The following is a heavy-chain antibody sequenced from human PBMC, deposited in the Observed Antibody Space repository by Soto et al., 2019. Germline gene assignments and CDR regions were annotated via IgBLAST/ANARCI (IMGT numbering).Heavy chain of an antibody. J-gene: IGHJ6*02. Sequence: PGGSLRLSCAASGSTFSSSEMHWVRQAPRKGLEWVSYISKSGTVIYYADSVKGRFTISRDNAKNLLYLQMNSLRAEDTAVYFCASVNLRFSYGIDVWGQGTSVTVSS. V-gene: IGHV3-48*03. CDR1: GSTFSSSE. D-gene: IGHD3-3*01. CDR2: ISKSGTVI. CDR3: ASVNLRFSYGIDV.